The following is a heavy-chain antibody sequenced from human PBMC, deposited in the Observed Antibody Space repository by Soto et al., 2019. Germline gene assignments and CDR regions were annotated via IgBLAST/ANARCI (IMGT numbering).Heavy chain of an antibody. CDR1: GFTFSSYA. CDR2: ISGSGGSI. CDR3: AKDRLEGRSITMGYYMDV. Sequence: GGSLRLSCAASGFTFSSYAMSWVRQAPGKGLEWVSAISGSGGSIYYADSVKGRFTISRDNSKNTLYLQMNSLRAEDTAVYYCAKDRLEGRSITMGYYMDVWGKGTTVTVSS. J-gene: IGHJ6*03. V-gene: IGHV3-23*01. D-gene: IGHD3-3*01.